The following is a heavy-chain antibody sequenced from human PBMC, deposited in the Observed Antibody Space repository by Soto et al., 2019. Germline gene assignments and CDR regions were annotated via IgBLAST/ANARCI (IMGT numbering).Heavy chain of an antibody. CDR2: MYYNGIT. CDR3: ASSSLYGMDV. CDR1: GGAFSSYY. J-gene: IGHJ6*02. Sequence: SETLSLTWTVSGGAFSSYYWRWIRQPPGKGLEWIGYMYYNGITNYNPSLKSRVTISVDTSKNQFSLKVGSVTAADTAVYYCASSSLYGMDVWGQGTTVTVSS. V-gene: IGHV4-59*08.